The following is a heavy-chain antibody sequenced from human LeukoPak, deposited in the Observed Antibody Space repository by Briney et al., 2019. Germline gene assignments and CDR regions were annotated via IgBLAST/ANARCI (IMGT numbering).Heavy chain of an antibody. D-gene: IGHD5-18*01. Sequence: PGGSLRLSCAASGFTFSSYAMHWVRQAPGKGLEWVAVISYDGSNKYYADSVKGRFTISRDNSKNTLYLQMNSLRAEDTAVYYCARDRRYGPIDYWGQGTLVTVSS. J-gene: IGHJ4*02. CDR1: GFTFSSYA. V-gene: IGHV3-30-3*01. CDR2: ISYDGSNK. CDR3: ARDRRYGPIDY.